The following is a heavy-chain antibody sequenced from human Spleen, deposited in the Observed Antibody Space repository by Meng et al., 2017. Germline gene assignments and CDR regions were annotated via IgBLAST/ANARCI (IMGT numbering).Heavy chain of an antibody. V-gene: IGHV3-23*01. CDR3: AKDAGTLVRGHWDY. Sequence: GESLKISCAASGFTFSSYAMNWVRQAPGKGLEWVSLISVSGGNTYYADSVKGRFTISRDNSENTLYLQMNSLRAEDTAIYYCAKDAGTLVRGHWDYWGQGTLVTVSS. CDR2: ISVSGGNT. CDR1: GFTFSSYA. D-gene: IGHD3-10*01. J-gene: IGHJ4*02.